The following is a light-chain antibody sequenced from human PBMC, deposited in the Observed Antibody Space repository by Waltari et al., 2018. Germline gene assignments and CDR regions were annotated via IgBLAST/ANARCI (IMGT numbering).Light chain of an antibody. CDR3: QHFYTYTIA. CDR2: DAS. V-gene: IGKV1-5*01. CDR1: QSISSW. Sequence: DIQMTQSPSTLSASVGDRVTITCRASQSISSWLAWYQQKPGKVPKLLIDDASSLESGVPSRFSGSGSGTDFTLTINSLQPEDIATYYCQHFYTYTIAFGHGTRLE. J-gene: IGKJ5*01.